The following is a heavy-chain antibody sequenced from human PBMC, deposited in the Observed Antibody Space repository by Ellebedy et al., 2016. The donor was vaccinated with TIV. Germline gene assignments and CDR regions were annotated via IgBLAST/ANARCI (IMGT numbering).Heavy chain of an antibody. J-gene: IGHJ4*02. CDR3: AKGSFPFGDKSERIYSFQY. CDR2: IWFDGSKE. CDR1: GFTFGRYG. D-gene: IGHD3-10*01. V-gene: IGHV3-30*02. Sequence: GESLKISCAASGFTFGRYGMHWVRQAPGKGLEWVAVIWFDGSKEFYADSVKGRFTISTHNSRNTLYLQMTNLRTEDTAVYYCAKGSFPFGDKSERIYSFQYWGQGTLVTVSS.